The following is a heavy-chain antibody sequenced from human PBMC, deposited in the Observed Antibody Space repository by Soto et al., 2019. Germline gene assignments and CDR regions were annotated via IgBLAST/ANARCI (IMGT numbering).Heavy chain of an antibody. J-gene: IGHJ4*02. Sequence: SVKVSCKASGGSLSTNPISWVRQAPGQGLEWMGGTGSGTGPGNHAQKFQGRLTVTADKSTSTVYMGLTNLSSEDTAVYYCARRDSGGFYRFFDSWGQGTLVTVSS. V-gene: IGHV1-69*06. CDR1: GGSLSTNP. CDR3: ARRDSGGFYRFFDS. CDR2: TGSGTGPG. D-gene: IGHD2-15*01.